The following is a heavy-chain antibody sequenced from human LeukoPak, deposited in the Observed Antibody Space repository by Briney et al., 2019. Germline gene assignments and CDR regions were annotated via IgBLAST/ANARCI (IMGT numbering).Heavy chain of an antibody. Sequence: AASVKVSCKASGYTFTSYGISWVRQAPGQGLEWMGWISAYNGNTNYAQKLQGRVTMTTDTSTSTAYMELRSLRSDDTAVYYCARDRRRFGELLYVHNWFDPWGQGTLVTVSS. CDR2: ISAYNGNT. V-gene: IGHV1-18*01. CDR3: ARDRRRFGELLYVHNWFDP. D-gene: IGHD3-10*01. CDR1: GYTFTSYG. J-gene: IGHJ5*02.